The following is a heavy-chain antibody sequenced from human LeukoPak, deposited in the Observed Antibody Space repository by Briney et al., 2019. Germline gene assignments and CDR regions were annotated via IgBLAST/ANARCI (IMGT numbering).Heavy chain of an antibody. V-gene: IGHV3-23*01. CDR1: GFTFSSYA. CDR2: ISGSGRST. CDR3: TKTAPAAIYWFDP. D-gene: IGHD2-2*02. Sequence: GGSLRLSCAASGFTFSSYAMTWVRQAPEKGLEWVSAISGSGRSTYYADSVKGRFTISRDNSKNTLYLQMNSLRAEDTAVYYCTKTAPAAIYWFDPWGQGTLVTVSS. J-gene: IGHJ5*02.